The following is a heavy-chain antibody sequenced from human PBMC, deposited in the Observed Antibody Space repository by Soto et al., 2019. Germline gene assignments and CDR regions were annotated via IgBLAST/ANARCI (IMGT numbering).Heavy chain of an antibody. D-gene: IGHD1-1*01. V-gene: IGHV3-23*01. CDR3: AKNPRMSATYFDF. J-gene: IGHJ4*01. CDR2: ISGSGGST. CDR1: GFTFSSFA. Sequence: GGSLRLSCAAPGFTFSSFAMSWVRQAAGKGLEWVSAISGSGGSTYYADSVKGRFTISRDKSKNTLYLQMNILRAEDTAIYYCAKNPRMSATYFDFWGHGAQVTVS.